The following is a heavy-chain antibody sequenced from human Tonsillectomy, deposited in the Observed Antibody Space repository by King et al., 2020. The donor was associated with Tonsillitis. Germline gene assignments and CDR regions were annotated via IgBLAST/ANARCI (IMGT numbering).Heavy chain of an antibody. Sequence: VQLVESGAEVKKPGSSVKVSCTASGGTFSSYAISWVRQAPGQGLEWMGRIIPILGIANYAQQFQGRVTITADKSTSTAYMELSSLRSEDTAVYYCARGGGSAPGNYYGMDVWGQGATVTVS. CDR1: GGTFSSYA. V-gene: IGHV1-69*09. CDR2: IIPILGIA. CDR3: ARGGGSAPGNYYGMDV. J-gene: IGHJ6*02.